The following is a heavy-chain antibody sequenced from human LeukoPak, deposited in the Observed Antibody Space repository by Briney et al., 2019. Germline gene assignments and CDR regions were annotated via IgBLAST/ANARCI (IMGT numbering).Heavy chain of an antibody. D-gene: IGHD3-22*01. V-gene: IGHV4-38-2*02. CDR3: ARGRYYYDSSVTDY. J-gene: IGHJ4*02. CDR2: IYHSGST. Sequence: SETLSLTRTVSGYSISSGYYWGWIRQPPGKGLEWIGSIYHSGSTYYNPSLKSRVTISVDTSKNQFSLKLSSVTAADTAVYYCARGRYYYDSSVTDYWGQGTLVTVSS. CDR1: GYSISSGYY.